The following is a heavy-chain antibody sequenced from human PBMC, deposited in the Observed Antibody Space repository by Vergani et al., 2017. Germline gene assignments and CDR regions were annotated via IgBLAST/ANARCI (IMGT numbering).Heavy chain of an antibody. CDR2: ISGDGGST. J-gene: IGHJ4*02. V-gene: IGHV3-43*02. CDR1: GFTFDDYA. D-gene: IGHD6-13*01. Sequence: EVQLVESGGGVVQPGGSLRLSCAASGFTFDDYAMHWVRQAPGKGLEWVSIISGDGGSTYYADSVKGRFTISRDNSKNTLYLQMNSLRAEDTAVYYCAIVGQLVLDYWGQGTLVTVSS. CDR3: AIVGQLVLDY.